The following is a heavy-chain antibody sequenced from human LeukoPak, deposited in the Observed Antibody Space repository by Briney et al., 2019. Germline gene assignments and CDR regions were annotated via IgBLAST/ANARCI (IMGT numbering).Heavy chain of an antibody. D-gene: IGHD3-22*01. Sequence: AGGSLRLSCAASGFTFRSYAVHWVRQAPGKGLKWVAGISYDASNKYYADSVKGRFTISRDNSKNTLSLQMNSLRAEDTAVYYCARDPYDSSGYPMGYWGQGTLVTVSS. CDR1: GFTFRSYA. V-gene: IGHV3-30-3*01. CDR3: ARDPYDSSGYPMGY. J-gene: IGHJ4*02. CDR2: ISYDASNK.